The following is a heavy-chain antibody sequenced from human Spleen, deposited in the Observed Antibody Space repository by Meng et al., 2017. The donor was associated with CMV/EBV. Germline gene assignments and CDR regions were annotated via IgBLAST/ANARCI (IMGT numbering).Heavy chain of an antibody. CDR1: GGSFSGYY. D-gene: IGHD2-2*01. Sequence: GGSFSGYYWSWIRQPPGKGLEWIGEINHSGSTNYNPSLKSRVTISVDTSKNQFSLKLSSVTAADTAVYYCARGGGIVVVPAANWFDPWGQGTLVTVSS. CDR2: INHSGST. CDR3: ARGGGIVVVPAANWFDP. J-gene: IGHJ5*02. V-gene: IGHV4-34*01.